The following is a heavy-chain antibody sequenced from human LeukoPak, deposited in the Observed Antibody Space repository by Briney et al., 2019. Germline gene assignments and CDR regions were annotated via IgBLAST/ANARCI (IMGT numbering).Heavy chain of an antibody. V-gene: IGHV1-2*02. D-gene: IGHD3-22*01. J-gene: IGHJ1*01. Sequence: EASVKVSCKASGYTFTGYYMHWMRQAPGQGLEWMGWINPNSGGTNYAQKFQGRVTMTRDTSISTAYMVLSRLRSDDTAVYYCARGIYDSSDFEYFQHWGQGTLVTVSS. CDR3: ARGIYDSSDFEYFQH. CDR1: GYTFTGYY. CDR2: INPNSGGT.